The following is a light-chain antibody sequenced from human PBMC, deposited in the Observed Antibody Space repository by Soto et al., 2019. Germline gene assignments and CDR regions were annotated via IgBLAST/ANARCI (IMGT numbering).Light chain of an antibody. Sequence: EIVLTQSPGPLSLSPGERSTLSCRARQSVSSSYLAWYQQKPGQAPRLLIYGASSRATGIPHRFSGSGSGTDFTLTISRPEPEDFAVYYCQQYGSSSITFGQGTRLEL. CDR2: GAS. J-gene: IGKJ5*01. CDR1: QSVSSSY. V-gene: IGKV3-20*01. CDR3: QQYGSSSIT.